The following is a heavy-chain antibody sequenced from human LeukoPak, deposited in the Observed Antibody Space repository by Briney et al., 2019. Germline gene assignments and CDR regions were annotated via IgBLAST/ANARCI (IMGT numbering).Heavy chain of an antibody. CDR2: IYYSGST. J-gene: IGHJ4*02. D-gene: IGHD2-2*01. V-gene: IGHV4-39*07. Sequence: SETLSLTCTVSGVSISSSSYYWGWIRQPPGKGLEWIGSIYYSGSTYYNPSLKSRVTISVDTSKNQFSLKLSSVTAADTAVYYCARRCSSTSCSFDYWGQGTLVTVSS. CDR3: ARRCSSTSCSFDY. CDR1: GVSISSSSYY.